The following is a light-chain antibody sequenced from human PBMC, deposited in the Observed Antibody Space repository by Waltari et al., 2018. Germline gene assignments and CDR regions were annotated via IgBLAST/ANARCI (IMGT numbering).Light chain of an antibody. V-gene: IGKV1-8*01. CDR2: AAS. Sequence: AIRMTQSPSSFSASTGDRVTITCRASQGISSYLAWYQQKPGKPPKLLIYAASTLQSGVPSRFSGSGSGTDFTLTISCLQSEDFATYYCQQYYSYPPYTFGQGTKLEIK. J-gene: IGKJ2*01. CDR3: QQYYSYPPYT. CDR1: QGISSY.